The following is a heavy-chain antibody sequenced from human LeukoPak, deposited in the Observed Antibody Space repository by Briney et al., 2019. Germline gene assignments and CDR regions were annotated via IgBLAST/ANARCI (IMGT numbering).Heavy chain of an antibody. J-gene: IGHJ3*02. CDR1: GFTFRSYW. CDR2: IKQDGSEK. CDR3: ASPTLPWAFDI. Sequence: GGSLRLSCAASGFTFRSYWMRWVRRAPGKGLEWVGSIKQDGSEKYYVDSVKGRFTISRDNAKNSLYLQMNSLRAEDTAVYYCASPTLPWAFDIWGQGTMVTVSS. V-gene: IGHV3-7*01.